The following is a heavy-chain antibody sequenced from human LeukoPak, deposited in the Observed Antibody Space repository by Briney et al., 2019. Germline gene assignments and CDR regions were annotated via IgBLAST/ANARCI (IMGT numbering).Heavy chain of an antibody. Sequence: PSETLSLTCTVSGGSISTYYWSWIRRPPGKGLEWIGYIYYTGSTSYNPSLKCRVTISLDTSRSQFSLRLTSVTAADTAVYYCASHGSSGHDPLTWGQGTLVTVSS. V-gene: IGHV4-59*08. CDR3: ASHGSSGHDPLT. CDR1: GGSISTYY. J-gene: IGHJ4*02. CDR2: IYYTGST. D-gene: IGHD5-12*01.